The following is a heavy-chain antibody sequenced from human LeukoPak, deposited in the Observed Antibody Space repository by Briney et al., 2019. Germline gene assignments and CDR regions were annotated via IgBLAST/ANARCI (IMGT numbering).Heavy chain of an antibody. J-gene: IGHJ4*02. CDR2: IYYSGST. Sequence: PSQTLSLTCTVSGGSISSGGYYWSWLRQHPGKGLEWIGYIYYSGSTYYNPSLKSRVTISVDTSKNQFSLKLSSVTAADTAVYYCARGRKEAIVVVPAARSGGFDYWGQGTLVTVSS. CDR1: GGSISSGGYY. D-gene: IGHD2-2*01. CDR3: ARGRKEAIVVVPAARSGGFDY. V-gene: IGHV4-31*03.